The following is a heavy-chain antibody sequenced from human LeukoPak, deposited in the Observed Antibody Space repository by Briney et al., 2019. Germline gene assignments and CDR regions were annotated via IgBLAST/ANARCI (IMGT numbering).Heavy chain of an antibody. CDR2: INPSGGST. CDR1: GYTFTSYY. J-gene: IGHJ6*03. Sequence: GASVKVSCKASGYTFTSYYMHWVRQAPGQGLEWMGIINPSGGSTSYAQKFQGRVTMTRDTSTSTVYMELSSLRSEDTAVYYCASNYDFWSGYPPDYYYYMDVWGKGTTVTVSS. V-gene: IGHV1-46*01. D-gene: IGHD3-3*01. CDR3: ASNYDFWSGYPPDYYYYMDV.